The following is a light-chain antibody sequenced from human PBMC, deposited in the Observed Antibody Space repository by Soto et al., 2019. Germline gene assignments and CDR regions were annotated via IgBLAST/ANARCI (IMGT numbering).Light chain of an antibody. Sequence: QSALTQPASVSGSPGQSITISCTGSSSDVGGYNYVSWYQQHPGKAPKLMIYEVTNRPSGISNRFSGSKSGNTASLTISGLQAEDEAHYYCSSFTISTLVVFGGGPKVTVL. CDR3: SSFTISTLVV. J-gene: IGLJ2*01. CDR2: EVT. CDR1: SSDVGGYNY. V-gene: IGLV2-14*01.